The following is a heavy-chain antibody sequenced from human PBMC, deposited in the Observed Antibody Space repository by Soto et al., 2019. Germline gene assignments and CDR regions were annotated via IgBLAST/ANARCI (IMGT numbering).Heavy chain of an antibody. Sequence: QVQLVESGGGVVQPGRSLRLSCAASRFTFTNYAMHWVRQAPGKGLEWVAVISYDGRKDHYADSVKGRFTISRDNSKSTLYLQMNSLRVEDTAVNYCAKDQSYSLSGSYYNGWGQGTLVTVSS. V-gene: IGHV3-30*18. J-gene: IGHJ4*02. D-gene: IGHD3-10*01. CDR1: RFTFTNYA. CDR2: ISYDGRKD. CDR3: AKDQSYSLSGSYYNG.